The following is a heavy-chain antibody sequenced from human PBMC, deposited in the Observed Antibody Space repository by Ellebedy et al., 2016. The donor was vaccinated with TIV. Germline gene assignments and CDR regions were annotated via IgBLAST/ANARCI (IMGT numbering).Heavy chain of an antibody. D-gene: IGHD6-19*01. Sequence: GESLKISCAASGFTFSSYSMNWVRQAPGKGLEWVSSISSSSSYIYYADSVKGRFTISRDNAKNSLYLQMNSLRAEDTAVYYCARDGNDSSGWYYYYYGMDVWGQGTTVTVSS. CDR3: ARDGNDSSGWYYYYYGMDV. CDR1: GFTFSSYS. J-gene: IGHJ6*02. V-gene: IGHV3-21*01. CDR2: ISSSSSYI.